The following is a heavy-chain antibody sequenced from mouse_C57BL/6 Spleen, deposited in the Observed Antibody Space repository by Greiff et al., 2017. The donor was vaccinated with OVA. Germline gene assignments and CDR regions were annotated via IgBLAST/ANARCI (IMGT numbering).Heavy chain of an antibody. V-gene: IGHV1-18*01. D-gene: IGHD1-1*01. J-gene: IGHJ1*03. CDR3: ARIPITTVVAPTAYWYFDV. CDR1: GYTFTDYN. CDR2: INPNNGGT. Sequence: EVQLQESGPELVKPGASVKIPCKASGYTFTDYNMDWVKQSQGKSLEWIGDINPNNGGTNYNQKLKGKATLTGDKFSSTTYMELRSLTSGDTAVYYCARIPITTVVAPTAYWYFDVWGTGTTVTVSS.